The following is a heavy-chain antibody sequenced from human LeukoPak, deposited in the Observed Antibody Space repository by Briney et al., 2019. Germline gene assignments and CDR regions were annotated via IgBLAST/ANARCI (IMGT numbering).Heavy chain of an antibody. Sequence: ASVKVSCKASGYTFTSYGISWVRQAPGQGLEWMGWISVYNGNTNYAQKLQGRVTMTTDTSTSTAYMELRSLGSDDTAVYYCAREVAADYFDSWGQGTLVTVSS. CDR3: AREVAADYFDS. J-gene: IGHJ4*02. V-gene: IGHV1-18*04. CDR2: ISVYNGNT. D-gene: IGHD6-13*01. CDR1: GYTFTSYG.